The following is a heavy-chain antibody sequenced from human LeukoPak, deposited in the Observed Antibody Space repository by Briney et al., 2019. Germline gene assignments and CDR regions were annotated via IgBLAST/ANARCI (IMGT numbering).Heavy chain of an antibody. CDR3: AKDPSYDRTDGY. Sequence: GGSLTLSCTASGFTFSSYAMSWVRQAPGKGLEWVSAISGSGGSTYYADSVKGRFTISRDNSKNTLYLQMNSLRAEDTAVYYCAKDPSYDRTDGYWGQGTLVTVSS. CDR2: ISGSGGST. J-gene: IGHJ4*02. D-gene: IGHD3-22*01. V-gene: IGHV3-23*01. CDR1: GFTFSSYA.